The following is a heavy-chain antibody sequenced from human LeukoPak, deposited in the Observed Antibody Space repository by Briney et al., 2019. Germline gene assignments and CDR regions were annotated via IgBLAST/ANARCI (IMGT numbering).Heavy chain of an antibody. CDR1: GFTFSSYA. D-gene: IGHD6-13*01. Sequence: PGGSLRLSCAASGFTFSSYAMSWVRQAPGKGLEWIGSIYYSGSPYYNPSLKSRVTISVDTSKNQLSLRLSSVTAADTAVYYCARHWSWYVDYWGQGTLVTVSS. CDR3: ARHWSWYVDY. V-gene: IGHV4-39*01. CDR2: IYYSGSP. J-gene: IGHJ4*02.